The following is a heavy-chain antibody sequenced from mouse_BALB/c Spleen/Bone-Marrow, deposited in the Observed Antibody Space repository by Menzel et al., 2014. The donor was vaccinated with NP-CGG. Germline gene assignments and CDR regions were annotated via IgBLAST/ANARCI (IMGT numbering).Heavy chain of an antibody. V-gene: IGHV1S135*01. J-gene: IGHJ1*01. CDR3: AREDNWYFDF. CDR1: GYAFTSYN. Sequence: VHVKQSGPELVKPGASVKVSCKASGYAFTSYNMYWVKQSHGKSLEWIGYIDPYNGGTSYNQNFKDKATLTVDKSSSTAYMHLNSLTSEDSAVYYCAREDNWYFDFWGEGTTVTVSS. CDR2: IDPYNGGT.